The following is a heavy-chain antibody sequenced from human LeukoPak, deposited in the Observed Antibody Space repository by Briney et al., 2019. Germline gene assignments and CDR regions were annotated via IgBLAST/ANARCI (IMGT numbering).Heavy chain of an antibody. CDR3: ARGPYYDILTGYSCYYYGMDV. D-gene: IGHD3-9*01. CDR2: IKQDGSEK. V-gene: IGHV3-7*01. CDR1: GFTFSSYW. J-gene: IGHJ6*02. Sequence: GGSLRLSCAASGFTFSSYWMSWVRQAPGKGLEWVANIKQDGSEKCYVDSVKGRFTISRDNAKNSLYLQMNSLRAEDTAVYYCARGPYYDILTGYSCYYYGMDVWGQGTTVTVSS.